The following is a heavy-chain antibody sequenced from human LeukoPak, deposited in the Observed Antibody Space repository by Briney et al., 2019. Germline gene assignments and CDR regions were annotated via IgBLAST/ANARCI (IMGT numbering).Heavy chain of an antibody. V-gene: IGHV4-39*01. Sequence: PSETLSLTCTVSGGSISSSSYYWGWIRQPPGKGLEWIGSIYYSGSTYYNPSLKSRVTISVDTSKNQFSQKLSSVTAADTAVYYCARQSAGSFDYWGQGTLVIVSS. CDR2: IYYSGST. J-gene: IGHJ4*02. CDR1: GGSISSSSYY. CDR3: ARQSAGSFDY. D-gene: IGHD3-10*01.